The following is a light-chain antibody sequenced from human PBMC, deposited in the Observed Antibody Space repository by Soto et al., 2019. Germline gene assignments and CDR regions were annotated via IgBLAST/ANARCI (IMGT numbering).Light chain of an antibody. CDR3: QQYYSYPRT. CDR1: QGISSY. J-gene: IGKJ1*01. CDR2: AAS. V-gene: IGKV1-8*01. Sequence: LMSQSAASFSASPGDRVTITCRASQGISSYLAWYQQKPGKAPKLLIYAASTVQSGVPSRFSGSRSGTDFTLTISCLQSEDFATYYCQQYYSYPRTFGQRTKV.